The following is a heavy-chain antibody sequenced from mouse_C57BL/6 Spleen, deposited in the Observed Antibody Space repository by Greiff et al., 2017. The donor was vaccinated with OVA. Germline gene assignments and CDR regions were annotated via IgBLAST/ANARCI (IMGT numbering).Heavy chain of an antibody. CDR1: GYTFTSYW. J-gene: IGHJ3*01. Sequence: QVQLQQPGAELVMPGASVKLSCKASGYTFTSYWMHWVKQRPGPGLEWIGEIDPSDSYTNYTQKFKGKSTLTVDKSSSTAYMQLSSLTSEDSAVYYCARYYYGSSVAYWGQGTLVTVSA. D-gene: IGHD1-1*01. V-gene: IGHV1-69*01. CDR2: IDPSDSYT. CDR3: ARYYYGSSVAY.